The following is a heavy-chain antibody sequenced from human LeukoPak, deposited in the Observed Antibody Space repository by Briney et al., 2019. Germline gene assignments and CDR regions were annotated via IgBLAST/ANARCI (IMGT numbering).Heavy chain of an antibody. CDR3: AKGLDLGAFDI. V-gene: IGHV3-30-3*01. J-gene: IGHJ3*02. CDR2: ISYDGSNK. Sequence: PGGSLRLSCAASGFTFSSYAMHWVRQAPGKGLEWVAVISYDGSNKYYADSVKGRFTISRDNSKNTLYLQMNSLRAEDTAVYYCAKGLDLGAFDIWGQGTMVTVSS. D-gene: IGHD7-27*01. CDR1: GFTFSSYA.